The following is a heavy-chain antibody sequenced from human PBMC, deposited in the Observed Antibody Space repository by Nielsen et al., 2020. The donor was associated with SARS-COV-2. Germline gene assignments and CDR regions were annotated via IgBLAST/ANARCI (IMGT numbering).Heavy chain of an antibody. V-gene: IGHV4-30-4*01. D-gene: IGHD4-17*01. CDR3: ARDASPDYGDYPTYYGMDV. J-gene: IGHJ6*02. CDR2: IYYSGST. Sequence: WIRQPPGKGLEWIGYIYYSGSTYYNPSLKSRVTISVDTSKNQFSLKLSSVTAADTAVYYCARDASPDYGDYPTYYGMDVWGQGTTVPSP.